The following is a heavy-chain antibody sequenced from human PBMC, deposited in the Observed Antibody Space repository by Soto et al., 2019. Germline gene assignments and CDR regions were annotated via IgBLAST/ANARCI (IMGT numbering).Heavy chain of an antibody. CDR1: GDSISTFY. CDR3: ARGRTVRNYADDSSDYFYFFDY. V-gene: IGHV4-59*01. Sequence: SETLSLTCTVSGDSISTFYWGWMRQSPGKELEWIGYVYYTGSTDYNPSLKSRVTISVDRSKNQFSLKLTSANAADTAVYYCARGRTVRNYADDSSDYFYFFDYWGQGTQVTVSS. CDR2: VYYTGST. D-gene: IGHD3-22*01. J-gene: IGHJ4*02.